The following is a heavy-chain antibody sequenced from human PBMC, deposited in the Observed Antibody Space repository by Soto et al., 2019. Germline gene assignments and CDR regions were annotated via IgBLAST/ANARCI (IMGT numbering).Heavy chain of an antibody. CDR3: AKGPHFDFWSGYSHYFDY. J-gene: IGHJ4*02. CDR2: ISGSGGST. CDR1: GFTFSTYA. Sequence: HPGGSLRLSCAASGFTFSTYAMTWVRQAPGKGLEWVSGISGSGGSTYYADSVKGRFTISRDNSNNTLYLQVNSLRAEDTAVYYCAKGPHFDFWSGYSHYFDYWGQGTLVTVSS. V-gene: IGHV3-23*01. D-gene: IGHD3-3*01.